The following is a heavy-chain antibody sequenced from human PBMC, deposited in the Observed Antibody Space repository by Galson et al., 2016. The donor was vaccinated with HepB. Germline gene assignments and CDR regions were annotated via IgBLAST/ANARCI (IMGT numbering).Heavy chain of an antibody. D-gene: IGHD4-11*01. Sequence: SLRLSCATSGFTFTNAWMTWVRQPPGKGLEWIGRIESNIDGGTTDYAAPVKGRFTISRDDSKKTLILQMDSLRTEDTAVYYCTTYSGSWHGFDFWGQGTLITVSS. J-gene: IGHJ4*02. CDR1: GFTFTNAW. CDR2: IESNIDGGTT. V-gene: IGHV3-15*04. CDR3: TTYSGSWHGFDF.